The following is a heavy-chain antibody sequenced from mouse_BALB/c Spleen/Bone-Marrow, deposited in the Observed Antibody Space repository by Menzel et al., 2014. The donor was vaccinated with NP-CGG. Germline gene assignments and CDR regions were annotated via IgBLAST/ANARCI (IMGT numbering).Heavy chain of an antibody. Sequence: QLQQSGAELVRPGTSVKISCKASGYTLTNYWLGWVKQRPGHGLEWIGDIYPGGGYTNYNEKFKGRATLTADTSSSTAYMQLSSLTSEDSAVYFCARGNGPYAMDYWGQGTSVTVSS. J-gene: IGHJ4*01. D-gene: IGHD1-1*02. V-gene: IGHV1-63*02. CDR3: ARGNGPYAMDY. CDR1: GYTLTNYW. CDR2: IYPGGGYT.